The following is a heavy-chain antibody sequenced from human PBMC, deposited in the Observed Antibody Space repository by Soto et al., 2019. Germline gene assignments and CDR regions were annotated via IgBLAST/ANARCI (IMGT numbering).Heavy chain of an antibody. Sequence: QVQLVQSGAEVKKPGSSVKVSCKASGGTFSSYAITWVRQAPVQGLEWMVGIIPIFGTANYVQQCQGRVTITADESTSTAYMELSSLISEDTAVYYCARPDTIFGVVSGHYYYGMDVWGKGTTVTVAS. V-gene: IGHV1-69*01. CDR3: ARPDTIFGVVSGHYYYGMDV. J-gene: IGHJ6*04. D-gene: IGHD3-3*01. CDR2: IIPIFGTA. CDR1: GGTFSSYA.